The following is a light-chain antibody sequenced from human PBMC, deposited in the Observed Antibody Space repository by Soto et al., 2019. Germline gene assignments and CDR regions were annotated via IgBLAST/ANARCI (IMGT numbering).Light chain of an antibody. V-gene: IGKV3-15*01. Sequence: EIVMTQSPATLSVSPGERATLSCRASQSVSSKLAWFQQKPGQAPRLLTYGTSTRATGIPARFSGSGSGTEFTLTISSLQSEDFAVYYCQQYNNWPHTFGQGTKLEIK. J-gene: IGKJ2*01. CDR2: GTS. CDR1: QSVSSK. CDR3: QQYNNWPHT.